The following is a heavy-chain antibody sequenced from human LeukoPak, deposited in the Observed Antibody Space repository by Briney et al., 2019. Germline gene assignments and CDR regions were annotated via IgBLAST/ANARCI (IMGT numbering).Heavy chain of an antibody. D-gene: IGHD3-22*01. CDR1: GFTFSSYA. V-gene: IGHV3-30*04. J-gene: IGHJ3*02. CDR3: ARGRITMIVVGDDAFDI. CDR2: ISYDGSNK. Sequence: GRSLRLSCAASGFTFSSYAMHWVRQAPGKGLEWVAVISYDGSNKYYADSVKGRFTISRDNSKNTLYLQMNSLRAEDTAVYYCARGRITMIVVGDDAFDIWGQGTMVTVSS.